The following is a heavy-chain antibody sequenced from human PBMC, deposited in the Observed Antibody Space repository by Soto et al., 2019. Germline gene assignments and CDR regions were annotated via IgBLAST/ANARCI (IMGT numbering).Heavy chain of an antibody. V-gene: IGHV4-4*02. CDR3: AGRRRVGSTMY. Sequence: QVQLQESGPGLLEPSGTLSLTCDVSGASVNSGHWWTWVRQPPGQGLEWIGEISHTGNTNYSPSLKGRMTVSLDKSQNQFSLTLTSVTASDTAFYSCAGRRRVGSTMYRGQGTLVTVS. D-gene: IGHD3-10*01. CDR1: GASVNSGHW. J-gene: IGHJ4*02. CDR2: ISHTGNT.